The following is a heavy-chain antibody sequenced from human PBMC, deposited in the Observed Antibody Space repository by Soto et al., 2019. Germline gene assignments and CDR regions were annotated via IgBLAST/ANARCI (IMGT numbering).Heavy chain of an antibody. D-gene: IGHD3-22*01. Sequence: EVQLLESGGGLVQPGGSLRLSCAASGFTFSSYAMSWVRQAPGKGLEWVSGISGSGGSTYYADSVKGRFTISRDNSKNTLYLQMNSLRAEDTAVYYCAKPGEDYYDSSGYYDYWGQGTLVTVSS. V-gene: IGHV3-23*01. CDR2: ISGSGGST. J-gene: IGHJ4*02. CDR3: AKPGEDYYDSSGYYDY. CDR1: GFTFSSYA.